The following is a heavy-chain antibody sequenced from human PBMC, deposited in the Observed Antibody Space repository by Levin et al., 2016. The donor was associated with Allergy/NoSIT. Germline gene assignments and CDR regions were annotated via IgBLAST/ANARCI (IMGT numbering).Heavy chain of an antibody. J-gene: IGHJ4*02. D-gene: IGHD3-10*01. CDR3: AHSYYYGWGSYYNAETDFDY. CDR2: IYWDDDK. V-gene: IGHV2-5*02. CDR1: GFSLSTSGVG. Sequence: SGPTLVKPTQTLTLTCTFSGFSLSTSGVGVGWIRQPPGKALEWLALIYWDDDKRYSPSLESRLTITKDTSKNQVVLTMTNVDPVDTATYFCAHSYYYGWGSYYNAETDFDYWGQGTLVTVSS.